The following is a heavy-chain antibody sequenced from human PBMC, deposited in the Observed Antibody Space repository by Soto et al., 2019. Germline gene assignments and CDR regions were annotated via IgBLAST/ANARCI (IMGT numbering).Heavy chain of an antibody. V-gene: IGHV4-31*03. Sequence: QVQLQESGPGLVKPSQTLSLTCTVSGGSIRNGDYYWGWIRQHPGKGLEWIGYIYYSGNAYYNPSLESRVAISIDTSNNQFALRLSSVTAADTAVYYCARESTDYGANTWGQGTLVTVSS. CDR2: IYYSGNA. D-gene: IGHD4-17*01. J-gene: IGHJ5*02. CDR3: ARESTDYGANT. CDR1: GGSIRNGDYY.